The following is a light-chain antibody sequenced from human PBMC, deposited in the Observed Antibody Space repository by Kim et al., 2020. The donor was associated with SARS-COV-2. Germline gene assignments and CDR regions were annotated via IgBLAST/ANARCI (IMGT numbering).Light chain of an antibody. CDR3: CSYAGSYSFVV. J-gene: IGLJ2*01. Sequence: QSVTNSCTGTRSDVVGYNYVSWYQQHPGQAPHLMTCDVSKRPSGLPDRFSGSKSGNTASLTISGLQAEDEADYYCCSYAGSYSFVVFGGGTQLTVL. V-gene: IGLV2-11*01. CDR1: RSDVVGYNY. CDR2: DVS.